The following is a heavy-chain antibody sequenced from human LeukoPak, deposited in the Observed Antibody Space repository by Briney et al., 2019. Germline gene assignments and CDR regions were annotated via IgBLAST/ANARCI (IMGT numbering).Heavy chain of an antibody. J-gene: IGHJ4*02. Sequence: GGSLGLSCAASGFTFSSYWMSWVRQVPGKGLEWVANIKQDGSEKYYVDSVKGRFTISRDNAKNSLYLQMNSLRAEDTAVYYCARDKIVGATNFDYWGQGTLVTVSS. CDR1: GFTFSSYW. V-gene: IGHV3-7*01. D-gene: IGHD1-26*01. CDR3: ARDKIVGATNFDY. CDR2: IKQDGSEK.